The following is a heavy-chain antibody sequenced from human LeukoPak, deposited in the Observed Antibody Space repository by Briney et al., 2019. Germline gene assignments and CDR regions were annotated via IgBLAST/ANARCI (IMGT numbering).Heavy chain of an antibody. CDR2: IGTVADT. Sequence: GGSLRLSCAASGFTFSSYDMHWVRQATGKGLEWVSTIGTVADTYYPGSVKGRFTISRDNSKSTLYLQMHSLRPDDTAVFYCVKTMVTFGGLIRTDAFDIWGQGTMVTVSS. J-gene: IGHJ3*02. D-gene: IGHD3-16*01. CDR1: GFTFSSYD. CDR3: VKTMVTFGGLIRTDAFDI. V-gene: IGHV3-13*04.